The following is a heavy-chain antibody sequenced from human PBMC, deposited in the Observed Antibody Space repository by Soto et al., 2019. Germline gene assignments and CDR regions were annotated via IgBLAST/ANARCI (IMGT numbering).Heavy chain of an antibody. CDR3: VKGSSSSRPYYFDY. V-gene: IGHV3-23*01. CDR2: ITNDGAYT. Sequence: GGSLRLFCAASGFTFNSSPMNWVRQGPGKGLEWVTAITNDGAYTYYADSVQGRFTISRDNSRNTLFLQMHSLRSEDTAVYYCVKGSSSSRPYYFDYWGQGVLVTVSS. J-gene: IGHJ4*02. D-gene: IGHD3-10*01. CDR1: GFTFNSSP.